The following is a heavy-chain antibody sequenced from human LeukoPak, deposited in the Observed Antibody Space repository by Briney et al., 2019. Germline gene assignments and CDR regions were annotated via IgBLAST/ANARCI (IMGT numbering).Heavy chain of an antibody. CDR3: ARGVAAAGYYFDY. V-gene: IGHV1-8*01. CDR1: GYTFTSYD. J-gene: IGHJ4*02. CDR2: MNPNSGNT. Sequence: ASVKVSCKASGYTFTSYDINWVRQATGQGLEWMGWMNPNSGNTGYAQKFQGRVTMTRNTSISTAYMELSSLRSEDAAVYYCARGVAAAGYYFDYWGQGTLVTVSS. D-gene: IGHD6-13*01.